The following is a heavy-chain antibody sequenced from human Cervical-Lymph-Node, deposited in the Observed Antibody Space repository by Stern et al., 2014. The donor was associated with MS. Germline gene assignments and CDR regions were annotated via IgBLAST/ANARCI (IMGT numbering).Heavy chain of an antibody. J-gene: IGHJ6*02. CDR3: ARGELKEGLVRGMDV. Sequence: VQLVESGAEVKKPGSSVKVSCKASGGTFSSYAISWVRQAPGQGLEWMGGIIPLFGTANYAQKVQGSVPITADDSTSTAYMELSSLRSEDTAVYYCARGELKEGLVRGMDVWGQGTTVTVSS. V-gene: IGHV1-69*01. D-gene: IGHD1-26*01. CDR2: IIPLFGTA. CDR1: GGTFSSYA.